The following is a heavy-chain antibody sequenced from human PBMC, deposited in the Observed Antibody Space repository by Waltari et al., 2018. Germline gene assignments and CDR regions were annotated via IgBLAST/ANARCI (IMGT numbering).Heavy chain of an antibody. CDR3: AKARGSTSSRYYFDY. V-gene: IGHV3-23*03. CDR1: GFAFSKHA. Sequence: EVQLLESGGGLVQPGGSLRLSCAGSGFAFSKHAMCWVRQAPGKGLEWVSLIHNDGTTTYYADSVKGRFTIFRDDSKNTLYLQINSPVAEDTALYYCAKARGSTSSRYYFDYWGQGTLVTVSS. CDR2: IHNDGTTT. J-gene: IGHJ4*02. D-gene: IGHD6-6*01.